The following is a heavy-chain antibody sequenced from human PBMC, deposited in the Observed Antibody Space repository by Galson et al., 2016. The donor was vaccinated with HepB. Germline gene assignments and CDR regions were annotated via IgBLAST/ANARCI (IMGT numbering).Heavy chain of an antibody. CDR2: IMPEDGYT. Sequence: SVKVSCKASGYRFTTFYVHWVCQAPGQGLEWIGRIMPEDGYTIYAQKFQGRVTITRDTSTSTVYMDLRSLMSADTGVYYCARDGHKWDFDYWGQGSLVTVSS. J-gene: IGHJ4*02. CDR3: ARDGHKWDFDY. CDR1: GYRFTTFY. V-gene: IGHV1-46*01. D-gene: IGHD1-26*01.